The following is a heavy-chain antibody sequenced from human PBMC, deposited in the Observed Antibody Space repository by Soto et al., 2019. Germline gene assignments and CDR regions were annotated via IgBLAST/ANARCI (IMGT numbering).Heavy chain of an antibody. J-gene: IGHJ6*02. CDR3: VKDEGIEAMDV. D-gene: IGHD3-3*02. CDR1: GFTFSRNT. CDR2: ITSSGGYV. V-gene: IGHV3-21*01. Sequence: LRLSCVTSGFTFSRNTMNWVRQAPGKGLEWVASITSSGGYVYYADSVKGRFSASRDNAKNSLSLQMDSLRPDDTAIYFCVKDEGIEAMDVWGQGTTVTVS.